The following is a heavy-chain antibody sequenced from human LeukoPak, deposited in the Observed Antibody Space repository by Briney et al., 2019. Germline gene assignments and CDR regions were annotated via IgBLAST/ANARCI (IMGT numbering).Heavy chain of an antibody. V-gene: IGHV1-69*04. CDR1: GGTFSSYA. CDR2: IIPILGIA. J-gene: IGHJ4*02. D-gene: IGHD3-9*01. CDR3: ARVERYFADGLDY. Sequence: SVTVSCEASGGTFSSYAFSWVRQAPGQGLEWMGRIIPILGIANYAQQFQDRGTITADKSTSTAYMELSSLRSEDTAVYYCARVERYFADGLDYWGQGTLVTVSS.